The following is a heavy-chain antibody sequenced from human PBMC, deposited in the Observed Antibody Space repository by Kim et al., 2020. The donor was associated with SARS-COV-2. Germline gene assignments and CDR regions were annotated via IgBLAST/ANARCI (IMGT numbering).Heavy chain of an antibody. V-gene: IGHV3-53*01. J-gene: IGHJ6*02. CDR2: T. D-gene: IGHD3-10*01. CDR3: ARDLGDYGMDV. Sequence: TYYAVSVQGRFTISRDNAKNTLYLRMNSLGAEDTAVYYCARDLGDYGMDVWGQGTTVTVSS.